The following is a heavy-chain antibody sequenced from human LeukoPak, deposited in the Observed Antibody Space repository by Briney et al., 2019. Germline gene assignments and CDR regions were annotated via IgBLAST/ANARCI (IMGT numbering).Heavy chain of an antibody. V-gene: IGHV1-18*04. Sequence: ASVKVSCKASGYTFTSYYMHWVRQAPGQGLEWMGWISAYNGNANYAQKFLGRVTMTTDTATSTAYMELWSLRSDDTAVFYCARANYYSGMDVWGQGTPVTVSS. J-gene: IGHJ6*02. CDR3: ARANYYSGMDV. CDR1: GYTFTSYY. CDR2: ISAYNGNA.